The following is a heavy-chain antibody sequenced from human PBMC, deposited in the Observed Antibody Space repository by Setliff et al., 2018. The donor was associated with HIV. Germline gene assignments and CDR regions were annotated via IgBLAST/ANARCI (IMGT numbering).Heavy chain of an antibody. V-gene: IGHV4-59*01. CDR2: IYYSGSS. D-gene: IGHD1-7*01. CDR1: GGSISSYY. CDR3: ARHRDMPGTTWYNHYMDV. J-gene: IGHJ6*03. Sequence: PSETLSLTCTVSGGSISSYYWSWIRQPPGKGLEWIGYIYYSGSSKNTPSLKSRVTILLDTSKNQFSLRLSSVTAADTAVYYCARHRDMPGTTWYNHYMDVWGTGATVTVSS.